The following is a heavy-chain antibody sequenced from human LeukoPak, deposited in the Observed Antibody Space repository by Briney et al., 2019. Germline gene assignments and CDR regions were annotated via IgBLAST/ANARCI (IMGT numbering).Heavy chain of an antibody. D-gene: IGHD6-13*01. J-gene: IGHJ5*02. CDR3: AKERQQLVQWFDP. CDR2: ISADAVDT. CDR1: GFTFSNHA. V-gene: IGHV3-23*01. Sequence: GGSLRLSCVASGFTFSNHAMTWVRQAPGKGLEWVSAISADAVDTFYAPSVKGRFTISRDNSKNTLYLQMNSLRAEDTAVYYCAKERQQLVQWFDPWGQGTLVTVSS.